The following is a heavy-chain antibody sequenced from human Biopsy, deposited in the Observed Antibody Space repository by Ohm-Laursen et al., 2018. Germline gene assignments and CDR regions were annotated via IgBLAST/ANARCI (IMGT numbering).Heavy chain of an antibody. J-gene: IGHJ6*02. CDR3: VRGVDYYDPYHYYALDV. V-gene: IGHV4-34*01. Sequence: SDTLSLTCAVYGKSFSGYYWSWIRQPPGKGLEWIGEINHSGGTNYNPSLKSRVTISVDTSENQFSLKVMSVTAADTAVYYCVRGVDYYDPYHYYALDVWGQGTTVTVS. CDR1: GKSFSGYY. D-gene: IGHD3-22*01. CDR2: INHSGGT.